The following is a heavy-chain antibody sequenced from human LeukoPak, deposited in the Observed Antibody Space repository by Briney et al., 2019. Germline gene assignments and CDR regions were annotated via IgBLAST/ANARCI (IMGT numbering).Heavy chain of an antibody. CDR2: IYYSGST. Sequence: KPSETLSLTCSVSGGSISSYYWGWIRQPPGKGLEWIGSIYYSGSTYYNPSLKSRVTISVDTSKNQFSLKLSSVTAADTAVYYCARQNSTPGDYWGQGTLVTVSS. V-gene: IGHV4-39*01. D-gene: IGHD2/OR15-2a*01. CDR3: ARQNSTPGDY. CDR1: GGSISSYY. J-gene: IGHJ4*02.